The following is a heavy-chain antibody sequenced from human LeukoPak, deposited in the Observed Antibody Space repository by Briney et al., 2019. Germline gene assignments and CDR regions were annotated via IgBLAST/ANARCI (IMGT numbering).Heavy chain of an antibody. Sequence: GGSLRLSCAASGFTLSSYAMSWVRQAPGKGLEWVSAISGSGGSTYYADSVKGRFTISRDNSKNTLYLQMNSLRAEDTAVYYCARKGYYYDSSGYYFDYWGQGTLVTVSS. CDR2: ISGSGGST. J-gene: IGHJ4*02. V-gene: IGHV3-23*01. CDR3: ARKGYYYDSSGYYFDY. D-gene: IGHD3-22*01. CDR1: GFTLSSYA.